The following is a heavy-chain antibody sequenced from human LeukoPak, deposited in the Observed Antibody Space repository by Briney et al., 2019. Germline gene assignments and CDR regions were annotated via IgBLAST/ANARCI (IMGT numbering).Heavy chain of an antibody. CDR2: IIPIFGTA. Sequence: SVKVSCKASGYTFTSYDINWVRQAPGQGLEWMGRIIPIFGTANYAQKFQGRVTITTDESTSTAYMELSSLRSEDTAVYYCASVGYCSGGSCYSVLGVFDYWGQGTLVTVSS. CDR3: ASVGYCSGGSCYSVLGVFDY. D-gene: IGHD2-15*01. J-gene: IGHJ4*02. V-gene: IGHV1-69*05. CDR1: GYTFTSYD.